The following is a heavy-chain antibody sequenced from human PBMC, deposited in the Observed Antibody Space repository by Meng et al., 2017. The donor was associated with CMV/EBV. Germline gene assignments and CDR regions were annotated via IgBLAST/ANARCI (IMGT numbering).Heavy chain of an antibody. J-gene: IGHJ3*02. CDR2: ISSSSSYI. CDR3: ARDVFRSSTSDDAFDI. CDR1: GFTFSSYA. D-gene: IGHD2-2*01. V-gene: IGHV3-21*01. Sequence: GGPLRLSCAASGFTFSSYAMSWVRQAPGKGLEWVSSISSSSSYIYYADSVKGRFTISRDNAKNSLYLQMNSLRAEDTAVYYCARDVFRSSTSDDAFDIWGQGTMVTVSS.